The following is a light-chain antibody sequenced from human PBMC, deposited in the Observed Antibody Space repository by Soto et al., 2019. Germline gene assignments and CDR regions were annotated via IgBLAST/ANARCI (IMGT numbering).Light chain of an antibody. Sequence: EIILTQSPGTLALSPGDGATLSCRASQTVNRNYLAGYHQRPGQPPRLLIYGVSNRASGVPDRFSGDGSGTEFTLTVGRLAPDDFGVYYCQQYIDSPRTFGQGTRVEVK. CDR2: GVS. CDR1: QTVNRNY. J-gene: IGKJ1*01. V-gene: IGKV3-20*01. CDR3: QQYIDSPRT.